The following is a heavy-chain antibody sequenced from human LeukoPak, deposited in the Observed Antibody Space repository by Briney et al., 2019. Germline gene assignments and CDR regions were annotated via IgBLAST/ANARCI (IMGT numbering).Heavy chain of an antibody. V-gene: IGHV3-48*03. CDR2: ISSSGSSI. D-gene: IGHD2-15*01. J-gene: IGHJ4*02. CDR1: GFTFTNYE. CDR3: ARERGYGYFDY. Sequence: LAGGSLRLSCVASGFTFTNYELNWVRQAPGKGLEWISYISSSGSSIYYADSVKGRFTISRDNAKNSLYLQLNGLRAEDTAVYYCARERGYGYFDYWGQGTLVTVSS.